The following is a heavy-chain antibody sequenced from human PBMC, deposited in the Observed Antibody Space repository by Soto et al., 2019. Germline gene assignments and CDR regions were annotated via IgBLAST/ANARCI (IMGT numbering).Heavy chain of an antibody. J-gene: IGHJ6*02. D-gene: IGHD4-17*01. Sequence: SETLSLTCAVYGGSFGGYYWSWIRQPPGKGLEWIGEINHSGSTNYNPSLKSRVTISVDTSKNQFSLKLSSVTAADTAVYYCAREKTTTYYYYGMDVWGQGTTVTVSS. V-gene: IGHV4-34*01. CDR3: AREKTTTYYYYGMDV. CDR1: GGSFGGYY. CDR2: INHSGST.